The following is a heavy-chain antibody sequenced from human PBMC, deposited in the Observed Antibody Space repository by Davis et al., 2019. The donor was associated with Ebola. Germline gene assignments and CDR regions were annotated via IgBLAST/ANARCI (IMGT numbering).Heavy chain of an antibody. CDR1: GFTFSSYW. J-gene: IGHJ1*01. CDR2: IKQDGSEK. Sequence: GESLKISCAASGFTFSSYWMSWVRQAPGKGLEWVANIKQDGSEKYYVDSVKGRFTISRDNAKNSLYLQMNSLRAEDTAVYYCAKGLGAAAGTYFQHWGQGTLVTVSS. CDR3: AKGLGAAAGTYFQH. D-gene: IGHD6-13*01. V-gene: IGHV3-7*03.